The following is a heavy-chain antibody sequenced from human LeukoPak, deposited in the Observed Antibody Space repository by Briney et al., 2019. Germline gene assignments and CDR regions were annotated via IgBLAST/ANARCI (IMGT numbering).Heavy chain of an antibody. D-gene: IGHD1-7*01. V-gene: IGHV3-15*07. CDR2: IASKTDGGAT. CDR3: TRTWPGNTCFNF. Sequence: GGSLRLSCSASGLTVTNAWMNWVRQAPGEGLDWVGRIASKTDGGATDYAAPVKGRFTISRDDSKNTLYLQMDSLETEDTAIYYCTRTWPGNTCFNFWGQGTLVTVSS. J-gene: IGHJ4*02. CDR1: GLTVTNAW.